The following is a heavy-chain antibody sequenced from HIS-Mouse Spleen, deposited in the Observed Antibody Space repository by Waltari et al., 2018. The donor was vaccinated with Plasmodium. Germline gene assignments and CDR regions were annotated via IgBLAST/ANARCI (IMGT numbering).Heavy chain of an antibody. V-gene: IGHV3-7*01. CDR1: GFTFSSYW. CDR3: AREFGTGNWYFDL. D-gene: IGHD7-27*01. J-gene: IGHJ2*01. CDR2: IKQDGSEK. Sequence: EVQLVESGGGVVQPGGSLRLSCAASGFTFSSYWMSGVRQAPGKGLEWVANIKQDGSEKYYVDSVKGRFTISRDNAKNSLYLQMNSLRAEDTAVYYCAREFGTGNWYFDLWGRGTLVTVSS.